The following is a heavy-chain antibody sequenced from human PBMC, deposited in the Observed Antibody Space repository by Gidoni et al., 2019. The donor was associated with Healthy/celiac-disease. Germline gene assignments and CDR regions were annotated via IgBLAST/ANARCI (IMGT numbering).Heavy chain of an antibody. J-gene: IGHJ5*02. CDR1: GGSISSWGYY. CDR2: IYYSGST. Sequence: QVQLQESGPGLVKPSQPLSLTCTVSGGSISSWGYYWSWIRQHPGKGLEWIGYIYYSGSTYYNPSLKSRVTISVDTSKNQFSLKLSSVTAADTAVYYCARAFGVPAAINWFDPWGQGTLVTVSS. D-gene: IGHD2-2*02. V-gene: IGHV4-31*03. CDR3: ARAFGVPAAINWFDP.